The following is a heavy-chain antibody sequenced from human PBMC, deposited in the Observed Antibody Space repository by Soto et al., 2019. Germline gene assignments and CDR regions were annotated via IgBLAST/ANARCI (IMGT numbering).Heavy chain of an antibody. CDR2: IDYGGNT. D-gene: IGHD2-2*03. J-gene: IGHJ5*02. CDR1: GGSVKSSSYY. Sequence: QLQLQESGPGLVKPSETLSLTCTVSGGSVKSSSYYWGWIRQPPGKGLEWIGIIDYGGNTYYNPSLKSRVTISVDMSKNHFSLKLSSVTAADTAVYFCASGYGWIDPWGQGTLVTVSS. V-gene: IGHV4-39*02. CDR3: ASGYGWIDP.